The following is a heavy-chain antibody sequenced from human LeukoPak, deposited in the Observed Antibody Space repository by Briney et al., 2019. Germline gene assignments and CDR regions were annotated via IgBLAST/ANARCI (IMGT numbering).Heavy chain of an antibody. J-gene: IGHJ6*02. CDR2: INPNSGGT. D-gene: IGHD3-10*01. CDR1: GYTFTGYY. V-gene: IGHV1-2*02. CDR3: ARDGYGSGYYYYGMDV. Sequence: ASVKVSCKASGYTFTGYYMHWVRQAPGQGLEWMGWINPNSGGTNYAQKFQGRVTMTRDTPISTAYMELSRLRSDDTAVYYCARDGYGSGYYYYGMDVWGQGTTVTVSS.